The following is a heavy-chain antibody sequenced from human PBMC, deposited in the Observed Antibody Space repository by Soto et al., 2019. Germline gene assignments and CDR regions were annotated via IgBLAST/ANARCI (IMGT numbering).Heavy chain of an antibody. J-gene: IGHJ6*02. V-gene: IGHV3-23*01. CDR2: ISGSGGST. Sequence: EVQLLESGGGLVQPGGSLRLSCAASGFTFSSYVMSWVRQAPGKGLEWVSAISGSGGSTYYADSVKGRFTISRDNSKNTLYLQMNSLRAEDTAVYYCAKDLSDFGVVIYYYYGMDVWGQGTTVTVSS. CDR1: GFTFSSYV. D-gene: IGHD3-3*01. CDR3: AKDLSDFGVVIYYYYGMDV.